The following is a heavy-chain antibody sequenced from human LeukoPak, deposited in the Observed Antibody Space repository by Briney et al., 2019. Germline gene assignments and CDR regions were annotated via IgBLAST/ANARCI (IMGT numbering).Heavy chain of an antibody. Sequence: SETLSLTCAVYGGSFSGYYWSWVRQPPGKGLEWIGEINHSGSTNYNPSLKSRVTVSVDTSKNQMSLKLSSVTAADTAVYYCAKGSGSYSHYYYGMDVWGQGTTVTVSS. CDR2: INHSGST. V-gene: IGHV4-34*01. J-gene: IGHJ6*02. D-gene: IGHD1-26*01. CDR1: GGSFSGYY. CDR3: AKGSGSYSHYYYGMDV.